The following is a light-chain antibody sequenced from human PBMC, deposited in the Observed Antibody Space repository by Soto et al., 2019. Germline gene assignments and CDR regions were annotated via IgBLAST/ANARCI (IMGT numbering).Light chain of an antibody. Sequence: QSVLTQPASVSGSPGQSITISCTGTSSDVGGYNYVSWYQQHPGKAPKLMIYEVSNRPSGVSNSFSGSKSGNTASLTISGLHAEDDADYYCSSYTSSSTSLVFGLGTKLTVL. J-gene: IGLJ2*01. CDR2: EVS. V-gene: IGLV2-14*01. CDR1: SSDVGGYNY. CDR3: SSYTSSSTSLV.